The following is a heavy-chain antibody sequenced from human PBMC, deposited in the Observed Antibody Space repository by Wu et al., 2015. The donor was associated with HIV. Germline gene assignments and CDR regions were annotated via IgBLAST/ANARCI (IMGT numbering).Heavy chain of an antibody. J-gene: IGHJ6*03. V-gene: IGHV1-69*13. CDR3: ARETGIAAAGAGYGMGRR. Sequence: QVQLVQSGAEVKKPGSSVKVSCKASGGTFSSYAISWVRQAPGQGLEWMGRIIPIFGTANYAQKFQGRVTITADESTSTAYMELSSLRSEDTAVYYCARETGIAAAGAGYGMGRRGAKGTTVTVSS. D-gene: IGHD6-13*01. CDR2: IIPIFGTA. CDR1: GGTFSSYA.